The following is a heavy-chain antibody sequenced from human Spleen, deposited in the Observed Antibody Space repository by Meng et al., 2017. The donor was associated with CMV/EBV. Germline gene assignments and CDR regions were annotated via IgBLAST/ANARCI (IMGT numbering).Heavy chain of an antibody. CDR2: INPSGGTT. CDR1: GYTFTAYY. Sequence: ASVTVSCKASGYTFTAYYMHWVRQAPGQGLEWMGLINPSGGTTSYAQKFQGRLTLTRDTSTSTVYMELSSLRSEDTALYYCAREWEPPGWFDPWGQGTLVTVSS. CDR3: AREWEPPGWFDP. D-gene: IGHD1-26*01. V-gene: IGHV1-46*01. J-gene: IGHJ5*02.